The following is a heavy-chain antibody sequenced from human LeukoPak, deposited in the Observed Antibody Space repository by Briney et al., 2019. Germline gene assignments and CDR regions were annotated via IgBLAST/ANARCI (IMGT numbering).Heavy chain of an antibody. J-gene: IGHJ4*02. CDR2: IKTDGSEK. Sequence: PGGSLRLSCEGSGFTFSNYWMGWVRQAPGKGLQWVANIKTDGSEKYYVDSVKGRFTISRDNAKNSLYLQMNSLRAEDTAVYYCTRDQDGYCSSSFDYWGQGTLVTVSS. CDR3: TRDQDGYCSSSFDY. D-gene: IGHD6-13*01. CDR1: GFTFSNYW. V-gene: IGHV3-7*01.